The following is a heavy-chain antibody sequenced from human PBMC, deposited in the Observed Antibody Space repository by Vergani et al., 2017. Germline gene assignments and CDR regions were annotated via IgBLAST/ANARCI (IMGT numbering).Heavy chain of an antibody. CDR3: AILGYGSGGSCRRNYYYGMDV. Sequence: EVQLVESGGVVVQPGGSLRLSCAASGFTFDDYAMHWVRQAPGKGLEWVSLISWDGGSTYYADSVKGRFTISRDNSKNSLYLQMNSLRAEDTALYYCAILGYGSGGSCRRNYYYGMDVWGQGTTVTVSS. J-gene: IGHJ6*02. CDR1: GFTFDDYA. V-gene: IGHV3-43D*04. D-gene: IGHD2-15*01. CDR2: ISWDGGST.